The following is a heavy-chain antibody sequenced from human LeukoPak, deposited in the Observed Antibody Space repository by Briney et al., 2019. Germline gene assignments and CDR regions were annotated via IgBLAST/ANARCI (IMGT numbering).Heavy chain of an antibody. CDR2: ISWNSGSI. Sequence: GGSLRLSCAASGFTFDDYAMHWVRQAPGKGLEWVSGISWNSGSIGYADSVKGRFTISRDNAKNSLYLQMNGLRAEDTALYYCAKDIGCSSTSCRYYYYYYGMDVWGQGTTVTVSS. CDR1: GFTFDDYA. J-gene: IGHJ6*02. D-gene: IGHD2-2*01. V-gene: IGHV3-9*01. CDR3: AKDIGCSSTSCRYYYYYYGMDV.